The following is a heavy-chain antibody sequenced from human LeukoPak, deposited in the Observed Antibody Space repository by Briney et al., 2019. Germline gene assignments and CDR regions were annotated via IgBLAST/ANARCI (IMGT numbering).Heavy chain of an antibody. D-gene: IGHD5-18*01. Sequence: PSETLSLTCAVYGGSFSGYYWSWIRQPPGKGLEWIGEINHSGSTNYNPSLKSRVTISVDTSKNQFSLKLSSVTAADTAVYYCARRGYSYGPYYGMDVWGQGTTVTVSS. CDR2: INHSGST. V-gene: IGHV4-34*01. J-gene: IGHJ6*02. CDR1: GGSFSGYY. CDR3: ARRGYSYGPYYGMDV.